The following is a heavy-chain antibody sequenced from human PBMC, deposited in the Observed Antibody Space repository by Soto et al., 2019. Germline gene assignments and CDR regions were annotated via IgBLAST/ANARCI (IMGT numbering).Heavy chain of an antibody. D-gene: IGHD1-26*01. CDR3: AQAPFRSASSCWFGP. Sequence: ASVKVSCKVSGDTLPEFSMHWVRQAPGKGLEWMGGFDPEDGETIYAQKFLGRVTMTEDTSTDTAYMELSSLTSEDTAVYYCAQAPFRSASSCWFGPCRQVTLFTACS. CDR2: FDPEDGET. J-gene: IGHJ5*02. CDR1: GDTLPEFS. V-gene: IGHV1-24*01.